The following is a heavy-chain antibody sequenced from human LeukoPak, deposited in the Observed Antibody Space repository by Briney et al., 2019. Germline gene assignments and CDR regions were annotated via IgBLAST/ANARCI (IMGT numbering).Heavy chain of an antibody. CDR3: ARRRDSGSLQHFDY. V-gene: IGHV3-21*04. Sequence: GGSLRLSCAASGFTFRSYSMNWVRQAPGKGLEWVSSISDSSRDIYYADSVKGRFTISRDNAKNSLYLQMNSLRAEDTAVYYCARRRDSGSLQHFDYWGQGTLVTVSS. CDR2: ISDSSRDI. D-gene: IGHD1-26*01. CDR1: GFTFRSYS. J-gene: IGHJ4*02.